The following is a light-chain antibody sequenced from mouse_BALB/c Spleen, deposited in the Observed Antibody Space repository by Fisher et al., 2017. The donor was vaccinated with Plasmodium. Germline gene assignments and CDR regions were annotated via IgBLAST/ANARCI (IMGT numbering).Light chain of an antibody. CDR3: QQYYDFPRT. V-gene: IGKV1-110*01. J-gene: IGKJ1*01. CDR1: QSLVHSYGDTY. CDR2: RAN. Sequence: DIVLTQTPLSLPVSLGDQASISCRSSQSLVHSYGDTYLHWYLQKPGKSPKTLISRANRLVDGVPSRFSGSGSGQDFSLTISSLDYEDVGIYYCQQYYDFPRTFGGGTKLEIK.